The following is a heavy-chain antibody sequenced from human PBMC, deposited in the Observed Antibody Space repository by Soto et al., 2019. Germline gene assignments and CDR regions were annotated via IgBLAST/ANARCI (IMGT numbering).Heavy chain of an antibody. D-gene: IGHD4-17*01. J-gene: IGHJ4*02. CDR1: GFSFSNYA. CDR3: AKESLPEHYGATLFDY. CDR2: FSAGGRA. Sequence: EVQLLESGGGLVQPGGSLRLSCEASGFSFSNYALSWVRQSPGKGLEWVSTFSAGGRAYYADSVKGRFTIAKDTSKNTLQLQASSLRAEDTAVYYCAKESLPEHYGATLFDYWGQGTRVTVSS. V-gene: IGHV3-23*01.